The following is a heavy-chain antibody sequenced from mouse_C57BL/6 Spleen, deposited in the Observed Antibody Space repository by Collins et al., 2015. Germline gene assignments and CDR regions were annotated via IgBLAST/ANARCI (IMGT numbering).Heavy chain of an antibody. J-gene: IGHJ2*01. D-gene: IGHD2-4*01. V-gene: IGHV1-75*01. CDR1: GYTFTDYY. CDR3: AKDYDYDRGDYFDY. Sequence: QVQLQQSGPELVKPGASVKISCKASGYTFTDYYINWVKQRPGQGLEWIGWIFPGSGSTYYNEKFKGKATLTVDKSSSTAYMLLSSLTSEDSAVYFCAKDYDYDRGDYFDYWGQGTTLTVSS. CDR2: IFPGSGST.